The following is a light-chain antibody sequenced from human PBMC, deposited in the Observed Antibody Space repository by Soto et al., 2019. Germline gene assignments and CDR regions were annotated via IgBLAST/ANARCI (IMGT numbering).Light chain of an antibody. J-gene: IGKJ2*01. CDR2: GAS. CDR3: PQYNNWPYT. V-gene: IGKV3-15*01. CDR1: QSVSSN. Sequence: EIVITQTPATLSVSPGERATLSCRASQSVSSNLAWYQQKPGQAPRLLIYGASTRATGIPARFSGSGSGTEFTLTISSLQSGDFAVYYCPQYNNWPYTFGQGTKLEIK.